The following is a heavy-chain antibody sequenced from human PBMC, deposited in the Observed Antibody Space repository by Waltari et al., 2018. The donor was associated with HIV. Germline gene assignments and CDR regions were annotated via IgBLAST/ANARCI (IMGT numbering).Heavy chain of an antibody. Sequence: EVLLVESGGGLVQHGGSLRLSWAASGCKFADFALHWVRQAPGRGLEWVSSISWNSGTIGYADSVKGRFTISRDNAKNSLSLQMNSLRPGDTALYYCAKVGMTAVTSYAIDIWGQGTMVTVSS. CDR1: GCKFADFA. V-gene: IGHV3-9*01. D-gene: IGHD4-17*01. CDR2: ISWNSGTI. J-gene: IGHJ3*02. CDR3: AKVGMTAVTSYAIDI.